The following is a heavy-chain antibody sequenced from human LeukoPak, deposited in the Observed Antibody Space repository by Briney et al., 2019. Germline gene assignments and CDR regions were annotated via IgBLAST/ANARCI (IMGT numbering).Heavy chain of an antibody. CDR3: ARTFKQCPWYSNSWFFGGYSDY. V-gene: IGHV4-34*01. Sequence: SEPLSLPCSVYGGSFSGYYWRWFRQPPPKGRPGMGEINHSGSTTYDPSLKSRFTISVDTSKNQFSLKLSSVTAADTAVYYCARTFKQCPWYSNSWFFGGYSDYWGQGTLVTVSS. CDR1: GGSFSGYY. J-gene: IGHJ4*02. CDR2: INHSGST. D-gene: IGHD6-13*01.